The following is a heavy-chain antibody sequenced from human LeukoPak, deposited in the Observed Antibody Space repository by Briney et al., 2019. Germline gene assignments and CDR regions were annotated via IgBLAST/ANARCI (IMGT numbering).Heavy chain of an antibody. D-gene: IGHD2-21*01. CDR2: INPNSGGT. J-gene: IGHJ4*02. Sequence: ASVKVSCKASGYTFTGYYMHWVRQAPGQGLEWMGRINPNSGGTNYAQKFQGRVTMTRDTSISTAYMELSRLRSEDTAVYYCARSYCGGDCPSGYWGQGTLVTVSS. CDR1: GYTFTGYY. CDR3: ARSYCGGDCPSGY. V-gene: IGHV1-2*06.